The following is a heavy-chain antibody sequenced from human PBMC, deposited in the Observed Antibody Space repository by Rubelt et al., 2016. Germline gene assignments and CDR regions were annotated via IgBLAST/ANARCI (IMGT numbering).Heavy chain of an antibody. D-gene: IGHD6-19*01. CDR2: ISSSSSYI. V-gene: IGHV3-21*01. Sequence: SISSSSSYIYYADSVKGRFTISRDNAKNSLYLQMNSLRAEDTAIYYCAKSGRSGWIYWGQGTLVTVSS. J-gene: IGHJ4*02. CDR3: AKSGRSGWIY.